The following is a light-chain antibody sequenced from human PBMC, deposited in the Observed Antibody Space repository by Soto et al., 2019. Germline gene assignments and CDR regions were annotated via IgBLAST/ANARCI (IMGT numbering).Light chain of an antibody. CDR2: DVS. J-gene: IGLJ2*01. Sequence: QSALTQPASVSGSPGQSITISCTGTSSDVGDYNYVSWYQQHPGKAPKLMIFDVSNRPSGVSNRFSGSKSGNTASLTISGLQAEDEADYYCSSYTRNSTLVFGGGTKVTVL. CDR3: SSYTRNSTLV. CDR1: SSDVGDYNY. V-gene: IGLV2-14*01.